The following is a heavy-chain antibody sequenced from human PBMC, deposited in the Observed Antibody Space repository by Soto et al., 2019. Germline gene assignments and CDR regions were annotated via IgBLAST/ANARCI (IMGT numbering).Heavy chain of an antibody. CDR2: VIPIFDIT. CDR3: ARPDEGGYSSNHHYYYALDV. CDR1: GGTFRSYS. J-gene: IGHJ6*02. Sequence: QVQLVQSGAEVKKPGSSVKVSCKASGGTFRSYSISWVRQAPGQGLEWMGGVIPIFDITNYAQKFQGRATITADDSTSTAYMELSSLGSDDTAVYYCARPDEGGYSSNHHYYYALDVWGQGTTVTV. D-gene: IGHD3-22*01. V-gene: IGHV1-69*01.